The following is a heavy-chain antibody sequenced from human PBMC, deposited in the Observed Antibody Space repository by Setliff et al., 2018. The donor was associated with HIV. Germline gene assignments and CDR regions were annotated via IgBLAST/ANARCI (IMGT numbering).Heavy chain of an antibody. D-gene: IGHD3-10*01. CDR1: GGSISSGDYY. V-gene: IGHV4-30-4*08. Sequence: PSETLSLTCTVSGGSISSGDYYWTWIRQPPGKGLEWIGYIYNSGSTYYEPSLRGRVTMSVDKSKNQFSLKLSSVTAADTAVYYCARVYYGSGSSDAFDIWGQGTMVTVSS. J-gene: IGHJ3*02. CDR2: IYNSGST. CDR3: ARVYYGSGSSDAFDI.